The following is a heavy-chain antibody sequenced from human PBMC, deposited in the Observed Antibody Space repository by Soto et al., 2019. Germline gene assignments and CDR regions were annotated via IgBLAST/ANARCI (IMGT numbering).Heavy chain of an antibody. J-gene: IGHJ3*02. CDR3: ARRRRLSNWPSGADDFDI. V-gene: IGHV4-31*03. Sequence: SETLSLTCTVSGDSSGAYYWSWIRQHPGKGLEWIGYIYYTGATYYNPSLESRVAISLDTSQNQFSLNLSSVTAADTAVYYCARRRRLSNWPSGADDFDIWGQGTMVTVSS. D-gene: IGHD2-21*01. CDR2: IYYTGAT. CDR1: GDSSGAYY.